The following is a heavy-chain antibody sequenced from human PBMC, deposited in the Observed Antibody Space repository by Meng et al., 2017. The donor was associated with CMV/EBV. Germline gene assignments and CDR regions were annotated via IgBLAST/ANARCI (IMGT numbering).Heavy chain of an antibody. J-gene: IGHJ5*02. Sequence: SVKVSYKASGGTFSSYAISWVRQAPGQGLEWMGGIIPIFGTANYAQKFQGRVTITTDESTSTAYMELSSLRSEDTAVYYCARGGFIVATILVVQNWFDPWGQGTLVTVSS. CDR1: GGTFSSYA. D-gene: IGHD5-12*01. V-gene: IGHV1-69*05. CDR2: IIPIFGTA. CDR3: ARGGFIVATILVVQNWFDP.